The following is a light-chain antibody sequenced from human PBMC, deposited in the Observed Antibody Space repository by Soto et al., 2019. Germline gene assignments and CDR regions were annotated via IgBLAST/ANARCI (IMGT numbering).Light chain of an antibody. CDR2: DNN. J-gene: IGLJ2*01. CDR3: GTWESYLSVGV. CDR1: GSNIGSNS. V-gene: IGLV1-51*01. Sequence: QSVLTQPPSVSAAPGQTVTISCCGSGSNIGSNSVSWYQQVPGTAPKLLLYDNNKRPSGIPDRFSGSKSGTSATLGITGLQTADEADYYCGTWESYLSVGVVGGGTQLTVL.